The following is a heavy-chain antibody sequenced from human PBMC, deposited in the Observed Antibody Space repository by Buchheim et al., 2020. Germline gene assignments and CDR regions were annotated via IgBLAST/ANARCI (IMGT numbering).Heavy chain of an antibody. V-gene: IGHV3-7*01. D-gene: IGHD6-13*01. J-gene: IGHJ2*01. CDR2: IKPDGTEK. CDR1: GFTFSRYW. CDR3: AREDSPGAAYWYFDL. Sequence: EVQLVESGGGLVQPGGSLRLSCAASGFTFSRYWMSWVRQAPGKGLEWVANIKPDGTEKYYVDSVKGRFTISRDNAENSLFLQMNGLRAEDTAVYYCAREDSPGAAYWYFDLWGRGTL.